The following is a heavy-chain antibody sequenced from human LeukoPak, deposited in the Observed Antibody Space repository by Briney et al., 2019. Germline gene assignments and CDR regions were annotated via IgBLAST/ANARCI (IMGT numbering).Heavy chain of an antibody. CDR1: GFTFSSYA. Sequence: PRGSLRLSCAASGFTFSSYAMSWVRQAPGKGLEWVSSISVSGTYTYYADSVKGRFTISRDNSKNTLYLQMNSLKAEDTALYYCAKDRYSSNWYNFEYWGQGTLVTVSS. CDR3: AKDRYSSNWYNFEY. D-gene: IGHD6-13*01. CDR2: ISVSGTYT. J-gene: IGHJ4*02. V-gene: IGHV3-23*01.